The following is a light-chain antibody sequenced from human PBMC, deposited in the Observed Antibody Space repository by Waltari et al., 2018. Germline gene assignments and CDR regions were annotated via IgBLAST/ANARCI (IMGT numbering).Light chain of an antibody. Sequence: IVFTQSPGTLSLSPGARATLSCRASQSVSRSLAWYPQKPGHPPKPLIYGASTRATGIPDRFTGSGSGTDFRLTISSLEPEDFAIYCCQHYVRLPATFGQGTKVEIK. V-gene: IGKV3-20*01. CDR2: GAS. J-gene: IGKJ1*01. CDR3: QHYVRLPAT. CDR1: QSVSRS.